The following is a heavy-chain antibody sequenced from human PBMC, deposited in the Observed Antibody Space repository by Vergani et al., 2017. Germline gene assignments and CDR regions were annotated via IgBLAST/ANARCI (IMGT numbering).Heavy chain of an antibody. V-gene: IGHV3-21*01. CDR2: ISSSSSYI. Sequence: EVQLVESGGGLVKPGGSLRLSCAASGFTFSSYSMNWVRQAPGKALEWVSSISSSSSYIYYADSVKGRFTISRDNAKNSLYLQMNSLRAEDTAAYYCARARDYYYYMDVWGKGTTVTVSS. J-gene: IGHJ6*03. CDR3: ARARDYYYYMDV. CDR1: GFTFSSYS.